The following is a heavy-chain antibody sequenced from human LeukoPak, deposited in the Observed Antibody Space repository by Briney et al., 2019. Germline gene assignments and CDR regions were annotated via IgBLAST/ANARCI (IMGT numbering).Heavy chain of an antibody. J-gene: IGHJ3*02. Sequence: GGSLRLSCAASGFTFSSYAMSWVRQAPGKGLEWVSAISGSGGSIYYADSVKGRFTISRDNSKNTLYLQMNSLRAEDTAVYYCAKSPSDGDAFDIWGQGTMVTVSS. CDR3: AKSPSDGDAFDI. V-gene: IGHV3-23*01. CDR1: GFTFSSYA. CDR2: ISGSGGSI.